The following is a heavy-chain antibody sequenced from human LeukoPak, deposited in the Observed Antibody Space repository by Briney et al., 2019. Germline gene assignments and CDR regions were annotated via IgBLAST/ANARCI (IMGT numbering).Heavy chain of an antibody. J-gene: IGHJ3*01. D-gene: IGHD2-21*01. V-gene: IGHV1-2*02. CDR3: ARDLPVWDAFDV. CDR2: INPNSGGT. CDR1: VYTFTGHY. Sequence: ASVKVSCKTSVYTFTGHYMHWVRQAPGQGLEWMEWINPNSGGTNSAQKFQGRVTMTRDTSISTAYMELSRLRSDGTAVYYCARDLPVWDAFDVWGQGTMVTVSS.